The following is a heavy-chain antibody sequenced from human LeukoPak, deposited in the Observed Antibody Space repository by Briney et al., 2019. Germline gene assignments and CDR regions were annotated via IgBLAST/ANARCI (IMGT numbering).Heavy chain of an antibody. CDR2: IKEDDMYK. V-gene: IGHV3-7*04. D-gene: IGHD2-21*02. J-gene: IGHJ4*02. CDR3: ARDQWRLFDY. Sequence: GGSLRLSCAASGFTFSTYWMTWVRQAPGKGLEWVASIKEDDMYKYYVGSVKGRFTLYRDSAKNSLFLQMNSLRAEDTAVYYCARDQWRLFDYWGQGTLVTVSS. CDR1: GFTFSTYW.